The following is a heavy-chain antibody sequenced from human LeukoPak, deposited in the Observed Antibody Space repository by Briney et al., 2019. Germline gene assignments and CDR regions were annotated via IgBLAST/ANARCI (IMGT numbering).Heavy chain of an antibody. CDR3: ARGGGDGYKPTGY. V-gene: IGHV1-2*06. J-gene: IGHJ4*02. D-gene: IGHD5-24*01. CDR2: INPNSGGT. Sequence: ASVKVSCKASGYTFTSYDINWVRQATGQGLEWMGRINPNSGGTNYAQKFQGRVTMTRDTSISTAYMELSRLRSDDTAVYYCARGGGDGYKPTGYWGQGTLVTVSS. CDR1: GYTFTSYD.